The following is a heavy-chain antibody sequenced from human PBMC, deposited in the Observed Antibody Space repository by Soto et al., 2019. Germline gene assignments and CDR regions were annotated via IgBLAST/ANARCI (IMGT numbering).Heavy chain of an antibody. CDR2: IYYSGST. J-gene: IGHJ6*02. CDR1: GGSISSGDYY. D-gene: IGHD2-2*01. CDR3: ARDFLVVVPAATPFYYYYGMDV. Sequence: SETLSLTCTVSGGSISSGDYYWSWIRQPPGKGLEWIGYIYYSGSTYYNPSLKSRVTISVDTSKNEFSLKLSSVTAADTAVYYCARDFLVVVPAATPFYYYYGMDVWGQGTTVTVSS. V-gene: IGHV4-30-4*01.